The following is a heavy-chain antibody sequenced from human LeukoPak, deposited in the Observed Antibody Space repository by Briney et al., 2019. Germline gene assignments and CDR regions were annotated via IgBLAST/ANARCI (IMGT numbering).Heavy chain of an antibody. CDR3: ARDSSGWYYFDY. Sequence: GGSLRLSCAASGFTFSSYGMHWVRQAPGKGLEWVAVIWYDGSNKYYADSVKGRFTISRDNSKNTLYLQMNSLRAEDTAVYYCARDSSGWYYFDYWGQGTLVTVSS. CDR2: IWYDGSNK. CDR1: GFTFSSYG. D-gene: IGHD6-19*01. J-gene: IGHJ4*02. V-gene: IGHV3-33*01.